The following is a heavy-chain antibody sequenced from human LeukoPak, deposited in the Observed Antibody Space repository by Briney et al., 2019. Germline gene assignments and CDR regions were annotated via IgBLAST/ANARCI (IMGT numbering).Heavy chain of an antibody. CDR3: ARDLMAVTALDY. J-gene: IGHJ4*02. CDR2: INQDGSEK. CDR1: GVTFSNYW. V-gene: IGHV3-7*01. D-gene: IGHD2-21*02. Sequence: GGSLRLSCVDSGVTFSNYWMNWVRQAPGKGLEWVANINQDGSEKYYVDSVKGRFTISRDNAKKSLYLQMDSLRAQDTAVYYCARDLMAVTALDYWGQGTLVTVSS.